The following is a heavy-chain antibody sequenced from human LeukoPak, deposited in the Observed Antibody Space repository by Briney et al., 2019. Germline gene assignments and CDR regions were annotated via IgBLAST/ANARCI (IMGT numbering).Heavy chain of an antibody. CDR2: IWYDGSNK. J-gene: IGHJ6*04. Sequence: GGSLRLSCAASGFTFSSYGMHWVRQAPGKGLEWVAVIWYDGSNKYYADSVKGRFTISRDNSKNTLYLQMNSLRAEDTAVYYCARCVGSGYYYYGMDVWGKGTTVTVSS. D-gene: IGHD6-19*01. CDR3: ARCVGSGYYYYGMDV. CDR1: GFTFSSYG. V-gene: IGHV3-33*01.